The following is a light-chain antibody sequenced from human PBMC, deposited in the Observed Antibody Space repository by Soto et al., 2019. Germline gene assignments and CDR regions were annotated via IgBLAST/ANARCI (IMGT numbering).Light chain of an antibody. J-gene: IGKJ1*01. CDR2: AAS. V-gene: IGKV1-39*01. CDR3: QQSYNIPPT. Sequence: EIQMTQSPVSLSVSLGDTVTISCRASETISTFLNWYQQKPGKAPKVLIFAASSLPSGVRTRCSGRASATDFPLTISGLHPEFFASYYCQQSYNIPPTFGQGTKLEI. CDR1: ETISTF.